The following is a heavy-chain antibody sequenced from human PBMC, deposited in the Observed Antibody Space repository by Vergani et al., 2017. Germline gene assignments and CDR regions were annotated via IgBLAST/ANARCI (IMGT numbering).Heavy chain of an antibody. V-gene: IGHV4-34*01. CDR1: GGSFSGYY. CDR3: AREPRLPFIAATLGMVV. D-gene: IGHD6-13*01. Sequence: QVQLQQWGAGLLKPSETLSLTCAVYGGSFSGYYWSWIRQPPGKGLEWIGEINHSGSTNYNPSLKSRVTISVDTSKNQFSLKLSSVTAADTAVYYCAREPRLPFIAATLGMVVWGQGTTVTVSS. J-gene: IGHJ6*02. CDR2: INHSGST.